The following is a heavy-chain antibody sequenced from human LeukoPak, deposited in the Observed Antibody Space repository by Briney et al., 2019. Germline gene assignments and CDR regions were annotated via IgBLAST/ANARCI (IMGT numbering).Heavy chain of an antibody. J-gene: IGHJ6*04. Sequence: SVTVSCKASGGTFSSYAISWVRQAPGQGLEWMGGIIPIFGTANYAQKFQGRVTITADESTSTAYMELSSLRSEDTAVYYCARTAMYGSGSGYYYGMDVWGKGTTVTVSS. CDR3: ARTAMYGSGSGYYYGMDV. CDR1: GGTFSSYA. CDR2: IIPIFGTA. V-gene: IGHV1-69*13. D-gene: IGHD3-10*01.